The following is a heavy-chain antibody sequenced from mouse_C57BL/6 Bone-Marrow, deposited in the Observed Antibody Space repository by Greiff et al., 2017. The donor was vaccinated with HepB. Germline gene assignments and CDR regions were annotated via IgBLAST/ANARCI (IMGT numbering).Heavy chain of an antibody. V-gene: IGHV3-6*01. CDR1: GYSITSGYY. CDR2: ISYDGSN. CDR3: ARDGYPPYYAMDY. Sequence: EVKLLESGPGLVKPSQSLSLTCSVTGYSITSGYYWNWIRQFPGNKLEWMGYISYDGSNNYNPSLKNRISITRDTSKNQFFLKLNSVTTEDTATYYCARDGYPPYYAMDYWGQGTSVTVSS. D-gene: IGHD2-2*01. J-gene: IGHJ4*01.